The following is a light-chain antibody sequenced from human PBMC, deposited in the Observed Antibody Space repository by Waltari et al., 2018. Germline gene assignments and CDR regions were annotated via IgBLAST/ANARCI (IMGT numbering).Light chain of an antibody. CDR2: QDN. V-gene: IGLV3-1*01. CDR1: KVGYKY. Sequence: SYELTQPPSVSVSPGQTASITCSGEKVGYKYVCWYQQKPGQPPVLVIFQDNKRPSGIPRRFSGSNARNTATLTIGVTQAVDEADYYWQAWDSSIVVFGGGTKLTVL. J-gene: IGLJ2*01. CDR3: QAWDSSIVV.